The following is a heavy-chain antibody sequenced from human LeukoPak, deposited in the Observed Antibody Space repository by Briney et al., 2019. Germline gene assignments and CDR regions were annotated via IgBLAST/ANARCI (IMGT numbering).Heavy chain of an antibody. J-gene: IGHJ5*02. Sequence: PVGSLRLSCAASGFTFDDYAMHSVRQAPSNGLEACSGISWNSGSIGYEDSVKGRFTISRDYAKNSLYLQMNSLRAEDTALYYCAKDISEQSSSWSWFDPWGQGTLVTVSS. CDR2: ISWNSGSI. CDR1: GFTFDDYA. D-gene: IGHD6-6*01. V-gene: IGHV3-9*01. CDR3: AKDISEQSSSWSWFDP.